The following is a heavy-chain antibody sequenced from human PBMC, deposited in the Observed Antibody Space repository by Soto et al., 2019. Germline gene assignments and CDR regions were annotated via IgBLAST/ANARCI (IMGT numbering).Heavy chain of an antibody. CDR2: IYYSGST. CDR3: RWNDSIYYYYYMDV. Sequence: SETLSLTCTVSGGSISSSSYYWGWIRQPPGKGLEWIGSIYYSGSTYYNPSLKSRVTISVDTSKNQFSLKLSSVTAADTAVYYCRWNDSIYYYYYMDVWGKGTTVTVSS. CDR1: GGSISSSSYY. D-gene: IGHD1-1*01. V-gene: IGHV4-39*01. J-gene: IGHJ6*03.